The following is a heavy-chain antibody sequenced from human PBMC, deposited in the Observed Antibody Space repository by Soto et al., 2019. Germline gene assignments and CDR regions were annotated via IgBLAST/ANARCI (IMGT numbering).Heavy chain of an antibody. CDR2: IYYSGST. CDR1: GGSISSGDYY. D-gene: IGHD2-15*01. CDR3: ARRYGAAFDY. J-gene: IGHJ4*02. Sequence: SETLSLTCTVSGGSISSGDYYWSWIRQHPGKGLEWIGYIYYSGSTYYNPSLRSRVTISVDTSKNQFSLKLSSVTAADTAVYYCARRYGAAFDYWGQGTLVTVSS. V-gene: IGHV4-31*03.